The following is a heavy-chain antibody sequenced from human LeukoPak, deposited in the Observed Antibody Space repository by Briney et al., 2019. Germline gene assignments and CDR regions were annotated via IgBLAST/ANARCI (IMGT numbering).Heavy chain of an antibody. J-gene: IGHJ3*02. Sequence: GASVKVSCKAFGYTFTSNYMHWVRQAPGQGPEWMGVISPSGGSTTYAQKFQGRVTMTTDTSTSTAYMELRSLRSDDTAVYYCARDLGGYSYVSLDIWGQGTMVTVSS. CDR2: ISPSGGST. V-gene: IGHV1-46*01. D-gene: IGHD5-18*01. CDR1: GYTFTSNY. CDR3: ARDLGGYSYVSLDI.